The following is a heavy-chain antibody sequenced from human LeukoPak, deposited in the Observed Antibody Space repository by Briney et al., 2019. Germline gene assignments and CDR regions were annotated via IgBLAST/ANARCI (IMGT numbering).Heavy chain of an antibody. CDR2: IHNSGST. Sequence: SETLSLTCTVSGASISTGSSYWSWIRQPAGEGLEWIGRIHNSGSTNYNPSLKSRVTISVDTSKNQFSLKLSSVTAADTAVYYCARGKARGYGYYYYYMDVWGKGTTVTVSS. CDR3: ARGKARGYGYYYYYMDV. J-gene: IGHJ6*03. V-gene: IGHV4-61*10. CDR1: GASISTGSSY. D-gene: IGHD3-16*01.